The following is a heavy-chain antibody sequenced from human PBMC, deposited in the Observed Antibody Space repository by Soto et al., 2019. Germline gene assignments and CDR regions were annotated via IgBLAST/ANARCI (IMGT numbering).Heavy chain of an antibody. CDR1: GGTFSSYA. CDR2: IIPIFGTA. J-gene: IGHJ3*02. Sequence: QVQLVQSGAEVKKPGSSVKVSCKASGGTFSSYAISWVRQAPGQGLEWMGGIIPIFGTANYAQKFQGRVTITADESTSTAYMELSSLRSEDTAVYYCAREFPSSPMIVENDAFDIWGQGTMVTVSS. CDR3: AREFPSSPMIVENDAFDI. D-gene: IGHD3-22*01. V-gene: IGHV1-69*12.